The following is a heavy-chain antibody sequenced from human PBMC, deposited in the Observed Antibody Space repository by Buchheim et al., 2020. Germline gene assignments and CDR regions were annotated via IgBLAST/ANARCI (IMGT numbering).Heavy chain of an antibody. Sequence: DVQLLESGGDLVQPGGSLRLSCAASGFTFTTYVMHWVRQAPGKGLEWVSGISGISGSGTSTYYADSVKGRFTISRDNSDNTLYLQMHSLRAEDTAVYYCAQEVYYYDTRSWVGAFDVWGQGT. CDR2: ISGSGTST. D-gene: IGHD3-22*01. CDR3: AQEVYYYDTRSWVGAFDV. CDR1: GFTFTTYV. J-gene: IGHJ3*01. V-gene: IGHV3-23*01.